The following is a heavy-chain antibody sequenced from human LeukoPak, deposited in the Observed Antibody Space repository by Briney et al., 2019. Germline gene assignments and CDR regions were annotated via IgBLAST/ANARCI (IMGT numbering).Heavy chain of an antibody. CDR3: AREISGERTYYFDY. Sequence: PGGSLRLSCAASGFTFSDYYMSWIRQAPGKGLEWVSYISCSGSTIYYADSVKGRFTISGDNAKNSLYLQMNSLRAEDTAVYYCAREISGERTYYFDYWGQGTLVTVSS. V-gene: IGHV3-11*01. CDR1: GFTFSDYY. CDR2: ISCSGSTI. D-gene: IGHD1-26*01. J-gene: IGHJ4*02.